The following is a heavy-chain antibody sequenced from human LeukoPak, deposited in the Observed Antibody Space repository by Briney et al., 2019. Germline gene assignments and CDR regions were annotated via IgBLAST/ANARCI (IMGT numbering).Heavy chain of an antibody. J-gene: IGHJ4*02. CDR1: GFTFSTYS. CDR2: ISSNGGST. CDR3: ARGNWGDYFDY. Sequence: SGGSLRLSCSASGFTFSTYSMDWVRQAPGKGLEYVSGISSNGGSTYHADSVKGRFTISRDNSKNSLYLQMNSLRDEDTAVYYCARGNWGDYFDYWGQGTLVTVSS. V-gene: IGHV3-64*04. D-gene: IGHD7-27*01.